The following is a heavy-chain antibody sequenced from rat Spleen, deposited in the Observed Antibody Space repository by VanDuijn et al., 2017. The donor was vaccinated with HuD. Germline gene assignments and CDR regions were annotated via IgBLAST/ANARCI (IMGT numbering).Heavy chain of an antibody. V-gene: IGHV5-29*01. CDR3: ARTTTRVPCDY. CDR1: GFTFSDYY. J-gene: IGHJ2*01. CDR2: ITYDGSTT. Sequence: EVQLVKSGGGLVQPGRSLKLSCAASGFTFSDYYMAWVRQAPAKGLEWVATITYDGSTTYYRDSVKGRFTASRDNAKSTLYLQMDSLRSEDTATYYCARTTTRVPCDYWGQGVMVTVSA. D-gene: IGHD1-10*01.